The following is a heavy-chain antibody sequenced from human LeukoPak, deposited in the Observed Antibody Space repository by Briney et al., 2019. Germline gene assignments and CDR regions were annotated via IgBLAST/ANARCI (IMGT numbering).Heavy chain of an antibody. CDR3: ARDEYNGYFEY. J-gene: IGHJ4*02. CDR1: GFTFSRYW. Sequence: GSLRLSCAASGFTFSRYWMSWVRQAPGKGLEWVANIKEDGSDKYYVGSMKDRFTISRDNAKSSLYLQMNNLRVDDTAAYYCARDEYNGYFEYWGQGTLVTVSS. CDR2: IKEDGSDK. V-gene: IGHV3-7*01. D-gene: IGHD1-26*01.